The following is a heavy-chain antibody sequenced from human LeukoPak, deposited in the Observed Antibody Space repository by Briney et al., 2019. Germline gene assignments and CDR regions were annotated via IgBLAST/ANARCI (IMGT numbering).Heavy chain of an antibody. J-gene: IGHJ4*02. CDR2: MNPNSGNT. Sequence: ASVKVSCKASGYTFTSYDINWVRQATGQGLEWMGWMNPNSGNTGYAQKFQGRVTITRNTSISTAYMGLSSLRSEDTAVYYCARVTSYGGNYFGYWGQGTLVTVSS. V-gene: IGHV1-8*03. CDR3: ARVTSYGGNYFGY. D-gene: IGHD4-23*01. CDR1: GYTFTSYD.